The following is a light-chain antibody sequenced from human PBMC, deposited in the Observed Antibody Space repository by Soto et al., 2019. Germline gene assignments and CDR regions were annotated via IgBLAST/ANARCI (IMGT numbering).Light chain of an antibody. CDR3: QQRSNWPPVT. CDR1: QSINRH. CDR2: DAS. Sequence: EIVLTQSPATLSFSPGERATLSCRASQSINRHLAWYRQKPGQAPRLLIYDASNRATGIPARFSGSGSGTDFTLTISSLEPEDFGVYYCQQRSNWPPVTFGGGTKADIK. V-gene: IGKV3-11*01. J-gene: IGKJ4*01.